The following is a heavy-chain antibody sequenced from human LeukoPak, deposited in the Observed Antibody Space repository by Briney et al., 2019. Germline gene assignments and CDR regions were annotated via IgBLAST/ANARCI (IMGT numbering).Heavy chain of an antibody. CDR2: ISYDGSNK. D-gene: IGHD5-18*01. Sequence: GGSLRLSCAASGFTFSSYAMHRVRQAPGKGLEWVAVISYDGSNKYYADSVKGRFTISRDNSKNTQYLHMNSLRAEDTAVYYCARADSYGAYIDYWGQGTLVTVSS. CDR1: GFTFSSYA. J-gene: IGHJ4*02. CDR3: ARADSYGAYIDY. V-gene: IGHV3-30-3*01.